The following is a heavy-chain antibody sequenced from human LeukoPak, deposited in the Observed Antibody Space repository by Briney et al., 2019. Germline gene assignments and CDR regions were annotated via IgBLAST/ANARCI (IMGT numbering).Heavy chain of an antibody. V-gene: IGHV3-21*01. CDR1: GFTVSSYS. J-gene: IGHJ6*02. D-gene: IGHD2-15*01. Sequence: PGGSLRLSCAASGFTVSSYSMNWVRQAPGKGLEWVSSISSSSSYIYYADSVKGRFTISRDNAKNSLYLQMNSLRAEDTAVYYCARLAVVAATEDPYYYKYGMDVWGQGTTVTVSS. CDR3: ARLAVVAATEDPYYYKYGMDV. CDR2: ISSSSSYI.